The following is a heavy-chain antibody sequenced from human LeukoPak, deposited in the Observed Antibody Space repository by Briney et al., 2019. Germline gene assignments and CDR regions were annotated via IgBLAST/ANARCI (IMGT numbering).Heavy chain of an antibody. J-gene: IGHJ4*02. Sequence: ASVKVSCKVSGYTLTELSMHWVRQAPGKGLEWMGGFDPEDGETIYAQKFQGRVTMTEDTSTDTAYMELCSLRSEDTAVYYCATGVDTAMGVFDYWGQGTLVTVSS. V-gene: IGHV1-24*01. CDR3: ATGVDTAMGVFDY. D-gene: IGHD5-18*01. CDR1: GYTLTELS. CDR2: FDPEDGET.